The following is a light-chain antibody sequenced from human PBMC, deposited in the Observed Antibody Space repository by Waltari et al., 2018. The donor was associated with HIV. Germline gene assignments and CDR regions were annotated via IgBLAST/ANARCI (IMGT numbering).Light chain of an antibody. CDR2: EVS. CDR3: CSYTIGRTLV. Sequence: QSALTQPASVSGSPGQSITISCTGTNSDVGIYNYVSWYQQHSGKAPKVMIYEVSHRPSGVSHRFSGSKSGNTASLTISGLQAEDEADYYGCSYTIGRTLVFGTGTKVAV. J-gene: IGLJ1*01. V-gene: IGLV2-14*01. CDR1: NSDVGIYNY.